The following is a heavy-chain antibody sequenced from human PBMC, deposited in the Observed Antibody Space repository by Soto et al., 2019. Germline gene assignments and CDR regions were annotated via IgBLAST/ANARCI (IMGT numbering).Heavy chain of an antibody. J-gene: IGHJ3*02. V-gene: IGHV4-59*01. CDR2: IYYSGST. CDR1: GGSISSYY. Sequence: QVQLQESGPGLVKPSETLSLTCTVSGGSISSYYWSWIRQPPGKGLEWLGYIYYSGSTNYSPSLKSRVTISVDTSKNQFSLKLSSVTAADTAVYYCARVVSGSYPAEHDAFDIWGQGTMVTVSS. D-gene: IGHD1-26*01. CDR3: ARVVSGSYPAEHDAFDI.